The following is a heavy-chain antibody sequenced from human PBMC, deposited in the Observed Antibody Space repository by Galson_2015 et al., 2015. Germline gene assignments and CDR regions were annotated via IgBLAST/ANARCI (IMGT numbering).Heavy chain of an antibody. Sequence: SETLSLTCTVSGGSISSYYWSWIRQPPGKGLEWIGYIYYSGSTNYNPSLKSRVTISVDTSKNQFSLKLSSVTAADTAVYYCARVLGVPYLSSDYFDYWGQGTLVTVAS. CDR2: IYYSGST. D-gene: IGHD3-22*01. CDR3: ARVLGVPYLSSDYFDY. J-gene: IGHJ4*02. V-gene: IGHV4-59*01. CDR1: GGSISSYY.